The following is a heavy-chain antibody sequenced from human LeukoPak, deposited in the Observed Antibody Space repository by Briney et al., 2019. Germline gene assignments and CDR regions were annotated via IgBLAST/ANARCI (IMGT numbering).Heavy chain of an antibody. CDR2: INHSGST. Sequence: PSETLSLTCAVYGGSFSGYYWSWIRQPPGKGLEWIGEINHSGSTNYNPSLKSRVTISVDTSKNQFSLKLSSVTAADTAVYYCARGLRSKAYRSSTSCYSNLFDYWGQGTLVTVSS. D-gene: IGHD2-2*01. V-gene: IGHV4-34*01. CDR3: ARGLRSKAYRSSTSCYSNLFDY. CDR1: GGSFSGYY. J-gene: IGHJ4*02.